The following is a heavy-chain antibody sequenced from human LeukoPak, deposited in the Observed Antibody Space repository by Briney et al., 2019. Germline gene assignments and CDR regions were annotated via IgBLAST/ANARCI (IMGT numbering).Heavy chain of an antibody. J-gene: IGHJ4*02. CDR1: GFTFSSYA. V-gene: IGHV3-30-3*01. CDR2: ILHDGSNK. D-gene: IGHD3-22*01. Sequence: GRSLRLSCAASGFTFSSYAMRWVRQAPGKGLEWVAGILHDGSNKYYADSVKGRFTISRDNSKNTLSLQRNSRRADDTAVYYCGRDGDSSGYFYFDNWGQGTLVTVSS. CDR3: GRDGDSSGYFYFDN.